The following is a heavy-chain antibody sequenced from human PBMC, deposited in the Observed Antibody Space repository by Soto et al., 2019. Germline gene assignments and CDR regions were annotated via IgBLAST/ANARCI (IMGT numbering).Heavy chain of an antibody. CDR3: ANNKFADFWSGYYVDS. D-gene: IGHD3-3*01. V-gene: IGHV3-23*01. CDR1: GFTFRSYA. CDR2: ISGSGGST. J-gene: IGHJ4*02. Sequence: GGSLRLSCAASGFTFRSYAMNWVRQPPGKGLEWVSAISGSGGSTYYADSVKGRFTISRDNSKNTLYLQMNSLSAEDTAVYYCANNKFADFWSGYYVDSWGQGTLVTVSS.